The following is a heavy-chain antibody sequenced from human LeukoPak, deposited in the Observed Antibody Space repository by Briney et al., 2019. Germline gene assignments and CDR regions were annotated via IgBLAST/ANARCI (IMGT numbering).Heavy chain of an antibody. J-gene: IGHJ4*02. CDR1: GGSISSYC. Sequence: PSETLSLTCTVSGGSISSYCWGWIRQPPGKGLEWIGSIYYSGSTYYNPSPKSRVTISVDTSKNQFSLKLSSVTAADTAVYYCARTKYSSSWYNDYWGQGTLVTVSS. CDR2: IYYSGST. CDR3: ARTKYSSSWYNDY. V-gene: IGHV4-39*07. D-gene: IGHD6-13*01.